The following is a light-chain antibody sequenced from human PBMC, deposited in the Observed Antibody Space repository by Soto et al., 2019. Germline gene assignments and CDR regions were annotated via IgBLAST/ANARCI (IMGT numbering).Light chain of an antibody. CDR1: QSLVHSDGNTY. Sequence: DVAMTQSPLSLTVTLGQPASISCKSSQSLVHSDGNTYLHWFQQRPGQSPRRLIYKVSNRDSGVPDRFSGSGSGTDFTLKISRVEAEDVGVYYCMQGTHWPFFTFGPGTKVDLK. CDR3: MQGTHWPFFT. V-gene: IGKV2-30*02. CDR2: KVS. J-gene: IGKJ3*01.